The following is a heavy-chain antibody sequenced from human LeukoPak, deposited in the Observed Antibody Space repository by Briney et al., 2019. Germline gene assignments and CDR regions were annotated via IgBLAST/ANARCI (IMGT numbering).Heavy chain of an antibody. D-gene: IGHD6-13*01. Sequence: PSETLSLTCTVSGGSISSYYWSWIRQPPGKGLEWIGYIYYSGSTNYNPSLKSRVTISVDTSKNQFSLKLSSVTAADTAVYYCARVVSAAGTPYYFDYWGQGTLVTVSS. V-gene: IGHV4-59*01. CDR3: ARVVSAAGTPYYFDY. CDR1: GGSISSYY. CDR2: IYYSGST. J-gene: IGHJ4*02.